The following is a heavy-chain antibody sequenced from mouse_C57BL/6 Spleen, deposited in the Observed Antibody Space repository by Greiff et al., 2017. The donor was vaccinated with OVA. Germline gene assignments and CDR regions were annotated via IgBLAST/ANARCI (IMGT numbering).Heavy chain of an antibody. D-gene: IGHD1-1*01. J-gene: IGHJ2*01. Sequence: VQLKESGPELVKPGASVKISCKASGYSFTDYNMNWVKQSNGKSLEWIGVINPNYGTTSYNQKFKGKATLTVDQSSSTAYMQLNSLTSEDSAVYCCARRRDGSSSYYFDYWGQGTTLTVSS. CDR1: GYSFTDYN. CDR2: INPNYGTT. V-gene: IGHV1-39*01. CDR3: ARRRDGSSSYYFDY.